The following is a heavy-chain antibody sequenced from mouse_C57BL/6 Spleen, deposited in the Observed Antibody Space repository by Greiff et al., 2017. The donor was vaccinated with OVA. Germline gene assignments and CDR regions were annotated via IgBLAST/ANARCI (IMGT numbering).Heavy chain of an antibody. V-gene: IGHV5-17*01. CDR2: ISSGSSTI. CDR3: ARPGYGSSYGAY. Sequence: EVKLMESGGGLVKPGGSLKLSCAASGFTFSDYGMHWVRQAPEKGLEWVAYISSGSSTIYYADTVKGRFTISRDNAKNTLFLQMTSLRSEDTAMYYCARPGYGSSYGAYWGQGTLVTVSA. D-gene: IGHD1-1*01. CDR1: GFTFSDYG. J-gene: IGHJ3*01.